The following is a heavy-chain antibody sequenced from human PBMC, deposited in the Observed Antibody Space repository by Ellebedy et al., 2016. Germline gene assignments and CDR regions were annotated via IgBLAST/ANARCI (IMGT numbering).Heavy chain of an antibody. CDR1: GGSLINGGAY. J-gene: IGHJ5*01. CDR3: ARGLYFDSSGYYYWFDA. CDR2: VYHTGST. V-gene: IGHV4-61*03. D-gene: IGHD3-22*01. Sequence: SETLSLTXTVSGGSLINGGAYWTWIRQPPGRGLEWIGYVYHTGSTKLNPSLKSRVTMSVDTSKNHFSLKLNSVNAADTAVYYCARGLYFDSSGYYYWFDAWGQGTLVTVSS.